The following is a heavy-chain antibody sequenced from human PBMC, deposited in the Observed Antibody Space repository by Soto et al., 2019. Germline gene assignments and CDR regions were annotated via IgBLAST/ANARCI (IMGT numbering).Heavy chain of an antibody. J-gene: IGHJ4*02. D-gene: IGHD6-19*01. Sequence: QAGGSLRLSCAASGFSFVNYAMNWVRQAPGKGLEWVSGLSGSGTSTYYADSVKGRFTISRDNSRDTLFLQMNSLTADDTAVYYFAKVTKNSGWFNPLDSWGQGALVTVSS. V-gene: IGHV3-23*01. CDR2: LSGSGTST. CDR1: GFSFVNYA. CDR3: AKVTKNSGWFNPLDS.